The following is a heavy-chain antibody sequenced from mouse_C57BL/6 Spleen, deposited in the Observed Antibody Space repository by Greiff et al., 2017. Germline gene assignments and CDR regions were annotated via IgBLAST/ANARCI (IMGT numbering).Heavy chain of an antibody. J-gene: IGHJ3*01. CDR3: ARPPY. V-gene: IGHV1-64*01. Sequence: HLHQPGAELVKPGASVKLSCKASGYTFTSYLMPWVKQRPGQGLEWIGMIHPNSGSTNYTEKFKSKATLTVDKSSSTAYMQLTSLTSEDSAVYYCARPPYWGQGTLVTVSA. CDR1: GYTFTSYL. CDR2: IHPNSGST.